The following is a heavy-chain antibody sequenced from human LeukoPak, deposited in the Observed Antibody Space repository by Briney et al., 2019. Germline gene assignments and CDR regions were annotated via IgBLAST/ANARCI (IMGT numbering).Heavy chain of an antibody. V-gene: IGHV3-23*01. Sequence: GGSLRLSCAASGFTFSSYAMSWVRQAPGKGLEWVSAISGSGGSTYYADSVKGRFTISRDNAKNSLYLQMNSLRAEDTAVYYCARLPGTTGSYYYYGMDVWGQGTTVTVSS. D-gene: IGHD1-7*01. CDR3: ARLPGTTGSYYYYGMDV. J-gene: IGHJ6*02. CDR1: GFTFSSYA. CDR2: ISGSGGST.